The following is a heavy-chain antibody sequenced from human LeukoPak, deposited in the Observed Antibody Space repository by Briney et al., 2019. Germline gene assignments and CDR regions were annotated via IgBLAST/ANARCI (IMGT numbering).Heavy chain of an antibody. CDR2: INPNSGGT. V-gene: IGHV1-2*02. CDR1: GYTFTGYY. J-gene: IGHJ4*02. D-gene: IGHD4-17*01. Sequence: EASVKVSCKASGYTFTGYYMHWVRQAPGQGLEWVGWINPNSGGTNYAQKFQGRVTMTRDTSISTAYMELSRLRSDDTAVYYCARDLYGTLRGADYWGQGTLVTVSP. CDR3: ARDLYGTLRGADY.